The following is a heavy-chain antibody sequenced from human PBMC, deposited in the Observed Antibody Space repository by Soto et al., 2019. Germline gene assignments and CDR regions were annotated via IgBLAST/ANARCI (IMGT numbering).Heavy chain of an antibody. CDR2: ISAYNGDT. CDR1: GYPFTMYG. J-gene: IGHJ4*02. V-gene: IGHV1-18*01. D-gene: IGHD4-17*01. CDR3: ASLPSGDHPYDY. Sequence: QIQLVQSGAEVKKPGASVKVSCKTSGYPFTMYGIIWVRQAPGQGLEWMGWISAYNGDTKYAQKFQGRVTMTTDTSTSTAYLDLRSLRSDDTAVYYCASLPSGDHPYDYWGQGTLVSVSS.